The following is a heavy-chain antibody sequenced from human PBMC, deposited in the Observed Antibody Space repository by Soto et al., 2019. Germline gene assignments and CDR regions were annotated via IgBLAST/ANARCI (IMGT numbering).Heavy chain of an antibody. J-gene: IGHJ5*02. D-gene: IGHD3-9*01. CDR3: ARFGQYYDILTGYYRSNWFDP. CDR1: GGSISSYY. V-gene: IGHV4-59*01. CDR2: IYYNGST. Sequence: SETLSLTCTVSGGSISSYYWSWIRQPPGKGLEWIGYIYYNGSTNYNPSLKSRVTISVDTSKNQFSLKLSSVTAADTAVYYCARFGQYYDILTGYYRSNWFDPWGQGTLVTVSS.